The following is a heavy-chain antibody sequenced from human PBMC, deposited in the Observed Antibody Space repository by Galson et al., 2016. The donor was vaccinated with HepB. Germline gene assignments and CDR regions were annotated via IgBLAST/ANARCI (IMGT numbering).Heavy chain of an antibody. V-gene: IGHV3-49*04. CDR3: TRYATGYYYDSSGYYAQVNYFDY. Sequence: SLRLSCAVSGLTFNIQYMSWVRQAPGKGLEWVGFIRSKTYGGPTEYAASVTGRFTISRDDSKNIAYLQMNSLKTEDTAVYYCTRYATGYYYDSSGYYAQVNYFDYWGQGTLVTVSS. D-gene: IGHD3-22*01. CDR1: GLTFNIQY. J-gene: IGHJ4*02. CDR2: IRSKTYGGPT.